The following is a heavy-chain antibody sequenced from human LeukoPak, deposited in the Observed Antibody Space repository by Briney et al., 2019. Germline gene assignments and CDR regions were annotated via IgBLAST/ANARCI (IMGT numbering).Heavy chain of an antibody. V-gene: IGHV3-53*01. CDR1: GFTVDSTF. CDR2: IYSGGGT. J-gene: IGHJ6*02. Sequence: GGSLRLSCVASGFTVDSTFMSWVRQAPGKGLEWVSVIYSGGGTNYADSVKGRFTISRDNSKNTLYLQMNSLTVEDTAVYYCARTNGGNSVGYYAMDVWGQGTTVTVSS. CDR3: ARTNGGNSVGYYAMDV. D-gene: IGHD4-23*01.